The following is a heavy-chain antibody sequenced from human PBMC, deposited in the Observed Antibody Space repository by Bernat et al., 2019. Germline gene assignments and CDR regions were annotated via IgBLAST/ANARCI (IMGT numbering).Heavy chain of an antibody. J-gene: IGHJ4*02. CDR2: ISAYNGNT. CDR3: ARVWGDYDDDSNKYLPDDY. V-gene: IGHV1-18*01. Sequence: QVQLVQSGAEVKKPGASVKVSCKASGYTFTSYGISWVRQAPGQGLEWMGWISAYNGNTNYAQKLQGRVTMTTDTSTSTAYMELRSLRSDDTAVYYCARVWGDYDDDSNKYLPDDYLGQGTLVTVSS. D-gene: IGHD3-22*01. CDR1: GYTFTSYG.